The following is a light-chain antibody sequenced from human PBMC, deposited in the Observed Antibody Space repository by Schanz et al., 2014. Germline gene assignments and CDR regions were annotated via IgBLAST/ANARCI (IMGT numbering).Light chain of an antibody. CDR3: ASYTSTSIVV. Sequence: QSALNQPPSASGSPGQSVTISCTGTSSDVGAYDYVSWYQQHPGKVPKLLIYEVNYRPSGVPDRFSGSKSGNTASLTISGLRAEDEADFYCASYTSTSIVVFGGGTKLTVL. CDR1: SSDVGAYDY. CDR2: EVN. J-gene: IGLJ2*01. V-gene: IGLV2-8*01.